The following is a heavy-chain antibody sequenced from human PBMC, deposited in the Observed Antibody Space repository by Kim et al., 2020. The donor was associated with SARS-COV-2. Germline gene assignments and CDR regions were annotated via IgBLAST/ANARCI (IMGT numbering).Heavy chain of an antibody. CDR3: AKSGTGVVHYFDY. J-gene: IGHJ4*02. Sequence: YADSVKGRFTLSRANSKNSLYLQMNSLRTEDTALYYCAKSGTGVVHYFDYWGQGTLVTASS. V-gene: IGHV3-43*01. D-gene: IGHD2-15*01.